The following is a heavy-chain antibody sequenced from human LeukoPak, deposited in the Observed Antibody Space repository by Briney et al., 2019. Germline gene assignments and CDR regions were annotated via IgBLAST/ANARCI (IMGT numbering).Heavy chain of an antibody. J-gene: IGHJ4*02. CDR3: ARASSDDTAMATPFAY. D-gene: IGHD5-18*01. CDR2: ITPIFGTA. Sequence: ASVKVSCKASGYTFTSYDINWLRQAPGQGLEWMGRITPIFGTANYVQKFQGRVTITADKSTSTAFMELSSLRSEDTAIYYCARASSDDTAMATPFAYWGQGTLVTVSS. CDR1: GYTFTSYD. V-gene: IGHV1-69*06.